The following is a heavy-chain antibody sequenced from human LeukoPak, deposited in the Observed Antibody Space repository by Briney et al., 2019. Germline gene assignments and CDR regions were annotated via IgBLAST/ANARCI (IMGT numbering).Heavy chain of an antibody. CDR2: INHSGST. Sequence: SETLSLTCSVSGGSIISYYWSWIRQPPGKGLEWIGEINHSGSTNYNPSLKSRVTISVDTSKNQFSLKLSSVTAADTAVYYCARLFRDALVVVITKRSNWFDPWGQGTLVTVSS. D-gene: IGHD3-22*01. CDR1: GGSIISYY. CDR3: ARLFRDALVVVITKRSNWFDP. J-gene: IGHJ5*02. V-gene: IGHV4-34*01.